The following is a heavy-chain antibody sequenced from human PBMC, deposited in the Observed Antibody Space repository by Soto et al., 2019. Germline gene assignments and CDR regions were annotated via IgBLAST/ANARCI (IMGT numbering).Heavy chain of an antibody. V-gene: IGHV3-74*01. CDR3: ARGANGYYYFDY. CDR1: GFSLSDYW. J-gene: IGHJ4*02. D-gene: IGHD5-18*01. Sequence: EVQLVESGGGLVQPGGSLRLSCAASGFSLSDYWMHWVRQAPGEGLVWLSRITRDGSSTNYADSVKSRFTISGDNAKNTLDLQVNSLRGEDTAVYYCARGANGYYYFDYWGQGTLVTVSS. CDR2: ITRDGSST.